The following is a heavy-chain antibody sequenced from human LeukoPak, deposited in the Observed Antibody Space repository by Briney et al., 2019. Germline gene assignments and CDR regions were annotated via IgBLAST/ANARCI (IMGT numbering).Heavy chain of an antibody. Sequence: GGSLRLSCAASGFRFSSYWMSWVRQAPGKGLEWVSVISGSGGSTNYADSVKGRFTISRDNSKNTLYLQMNSLRAEDTAVYYCAKNRGQQLSPLDYWGQGTLVTVSS. D-gene: IGHD6-13*01. CDR1: GFRFSSYW. CDR2: ISGSGGST. V-gene: IGHV3-23*01. J-gene: IGHJ4*02. CDR3: AKNRGQQLSPLDY.